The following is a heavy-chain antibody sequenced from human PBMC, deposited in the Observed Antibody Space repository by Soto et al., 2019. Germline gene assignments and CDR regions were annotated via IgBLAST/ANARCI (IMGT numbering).Heavy chain of an antibody. J-gene: IGHJ6*02. CDR3: ARSSLYYYYYGMDV. V-gene: IGHV4-4*02. Sequence: PSETLSLTCAVSGGSISSSNWWSWVRQPPGKGLEWIGEIYHSGSTNYNPSLKSRVTISVDKSKNQFSLKLSSVTAADTAGYYCARSSLYYYYYGMDVWGQGTTVTVSS. D-gene: IGHD2-15*01. CDR2: IYHSGST. CDR1: GGSISSSNW.